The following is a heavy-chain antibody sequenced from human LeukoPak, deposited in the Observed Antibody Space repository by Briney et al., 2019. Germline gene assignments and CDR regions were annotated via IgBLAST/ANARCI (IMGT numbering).Heavy chain of an antibody. D-gene: IGHD3-3*01. CDR1: GYTFTNYA. V-gene: IGHV1-18*01. CDR3: STLRSLAWFDP. J-gene: IGHJ5*02. Sequence: ASVKVSCKASGYTFTNYAISWVRQAPGQGLEWMGWISAYNRDTNYAQKFQGRVTMTTDTSTSTAYMELRSLRSDDTAVYYCSTLRSLAWFDPWARRTLVRVSS. CDR2: ISAYNRDT.